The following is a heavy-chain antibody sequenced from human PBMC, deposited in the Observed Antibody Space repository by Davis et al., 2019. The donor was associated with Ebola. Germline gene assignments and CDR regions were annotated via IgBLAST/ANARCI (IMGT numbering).Heavy chain of an antibody. V-gene: IGHV1-2*06. CDR2: VILKSGAT. CDR1: GYTFTDYN. Sequence: ASVKVSCKASGYTFTDYNIHWMRQAPGQGLEWLGRVILKSGATNYAQKLQGRVTMTRDTSISTVYMELSSLRYDDPADYYCARGHNYAHEYWGQGTLVTVSS. D-gene: IGHD4-11*01. J-gene: IGHJ4*02. CDR3: ARGHNYAHEY.